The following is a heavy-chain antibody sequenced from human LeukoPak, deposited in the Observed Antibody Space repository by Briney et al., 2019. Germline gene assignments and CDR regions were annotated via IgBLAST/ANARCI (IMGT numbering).Heavy chain of an antibody. V-gene: IGHV3-7*01. CDR1: GFTLSSYW. CDR2: IKEDGSEK. J-gene: IGHJ3*02. D-gene: IGHD3-10*01. Sequence: GGSLRHSCAAYGFTLSSYWMSWVRQAPGKGLEWVANIKEDGSEKYYVDSVEGRFTISRDNAKNSLYLHMNSLTAEDTAMYYCARDWVAGVPFDAFDIWGQGTMVSVSS. CDR3: ARDWVAGVPFDAFDI.